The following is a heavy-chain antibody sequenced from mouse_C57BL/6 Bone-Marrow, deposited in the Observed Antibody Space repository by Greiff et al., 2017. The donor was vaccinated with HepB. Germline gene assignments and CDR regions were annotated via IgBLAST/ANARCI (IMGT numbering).Heavy chain of an antibody. CDR1: GFTFSSYA. J-gene: IGHJ4*01. D-gene: IGHD1-1*01. CDR2: ISGGGSYT. V-gene: IGHV5-4*01. Sequence: EVQVVESGGGLVKPGGSLKLSCAASGFTFSSYAMSWVRQTPEKRLEWVATISGGGSYTYYPDNVKGRFTISRDNAKNNLYLQMSHLKSEDTAMYYCARGTTVVGGYAMDDWGQGTSVTVSS. CDR3: ARGTTVVGGYAMDD.